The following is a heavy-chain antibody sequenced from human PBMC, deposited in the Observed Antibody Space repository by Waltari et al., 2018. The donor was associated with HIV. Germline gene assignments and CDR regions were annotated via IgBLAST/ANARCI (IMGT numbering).Heavy chain of an antibody. CDR3: ARDERRCNSGDCYPSDY. CDR1: GFTFSGPA. V-gene: IGHV3-21*01. Sequence: EVHLVESGGGLVKPGESLRLSCAASGFTFSGPAMKWVRQAPGKGLEWVSAISRTSSYIYYADSVKGRFTIYRDNAKNSVYLQMNSLRVEDTAVYYCARDERRCNSGDCYPSDYWGQGTLVTVSS. D-gene: IGHD2-21*02. J-gene: IGHJ4*02. CDR2: ISRTSSYI.